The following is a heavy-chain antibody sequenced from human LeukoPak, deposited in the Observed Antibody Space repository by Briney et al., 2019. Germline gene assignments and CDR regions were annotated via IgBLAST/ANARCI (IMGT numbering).Heavy chain of an antibody. CDR3: ASPIAFTSRGGGAHDY. CDR1: GFTFSSYG. D-gene: IGHD2-2*01. CDR2: ISYDGSNK. Sequence: GGSLRLSCAASGFTFSSYGMHWVRQAPGKGLEWVAVISYDGSNKYYADSVKGRFTISRDNAKNSLYLQMNSLRAEDTAVYYCASPIAFTSRGGGAHDYWGQGTLVTVSS. J-gene: IGHJ4*02. V-gene: IGHV3-30*03.